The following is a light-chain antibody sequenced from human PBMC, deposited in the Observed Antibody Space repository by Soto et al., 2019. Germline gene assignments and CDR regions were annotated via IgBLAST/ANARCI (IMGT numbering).Light chain of an antibody. CDR2: GAS. CDR3: QQYNNRPA. Sequence: EIVMTQSPATLSVSPGERATLSCRASQSVSSNLAWYQHKPGQAPRLLIYGASTRATGIPARFSGSGSGTEFTLTISSLQSEDFAVYYCQQYNNRPAFGQGTKVEIK. V-gene: IGKV3-15*01. CDR1: QSVSSN. J-gene: IGKJ1*01.